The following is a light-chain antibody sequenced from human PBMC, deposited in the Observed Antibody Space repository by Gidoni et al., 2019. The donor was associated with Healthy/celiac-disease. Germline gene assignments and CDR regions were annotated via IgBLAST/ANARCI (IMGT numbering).Light chain of an antibody. V-gene: IGLV4-60*03. CDR2: LEGSGCY. J-gene: IGLJ3*02. Sequence: QPVLTQSSSASASLGSSIKLTCTLSSGHSSYIIAWHQQQPGKPPRYLMKLEGSGCYNKGNGVPDRFSGSSSGADRYLTISNLQSDDEADYYCETWDSNTRVFGGGTKLPVL. CDR1: SGHSSYI. CDR3: ETWDSNTRV.